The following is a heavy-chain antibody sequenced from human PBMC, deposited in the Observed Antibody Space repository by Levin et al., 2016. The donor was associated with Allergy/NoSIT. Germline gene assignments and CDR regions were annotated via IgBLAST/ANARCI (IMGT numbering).Heavy chain of an antibody. Sequence: ASVKVSCKASGYTFDYYGISWVRLAPGQGLEWMGWISVFNGDTKYAPRFQDRVSVTADTSTNTAYMDLRSLRSTDTALYYCVRDAEAWGGSPRLTDFWGQGTLLTVSS. CDR2: ISVFNGDT. V-gene: IGHV1-18*01. J-gene: IGHJ4*02. CDR3: VRDAEAWGGSPRLTDF. CDR1: GYTFDYYG. D-gene: IGHD5-12*01.